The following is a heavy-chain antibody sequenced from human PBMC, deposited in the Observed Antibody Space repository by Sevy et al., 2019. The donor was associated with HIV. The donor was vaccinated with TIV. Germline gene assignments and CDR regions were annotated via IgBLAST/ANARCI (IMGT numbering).Heavy chain of an antibody. CDR2: IIGSGGST. D-gene: IGHD5-12*01. J-gene: IGHJ4*02. V-gene: IGHV3-23*01. CDR1: GFTFSNYA. Sequence: GGSLRLSCAASGFTFSNYAMTWVRQAPGKGLEWVSGIIGSGGSTYYADSVKGRFTFSRDNSKNTVYLQMNSLRAEDTAVYYCAKGRGFSAYDAYDFWGQGTLVTVSS. CDR3: AKGRGFSAYDAYDF.